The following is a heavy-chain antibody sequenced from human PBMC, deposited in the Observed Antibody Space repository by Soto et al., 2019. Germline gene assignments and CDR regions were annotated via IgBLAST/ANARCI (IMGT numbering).Heavy chain of an antibody. Sequence: QITLNESGPTVVKPAETLTLTCTFSGFSLTTSGVGVGWIRQSPGKAPEWLALIYWDDDKRYSASLKSRLTTTKDTYKNQVVLTMASVDPADTATYYCAHRILRTVFGLVTPTAIYFDFWGQGTPVVVSS. V-gene: IGHV2-5*02. J-gene: IGHJ4*02. CDR3: AHRILRTVFGLVTPTAIYFDF. CDR2: IYWDDDK. D-gene: IGHD3-3*01. CDR1: GFSLTTSGVG.